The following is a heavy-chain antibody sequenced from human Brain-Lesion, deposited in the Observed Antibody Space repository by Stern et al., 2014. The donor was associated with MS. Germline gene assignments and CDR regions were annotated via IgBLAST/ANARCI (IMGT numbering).Heavy chain of an antibody. V-gene: IGHV3-23*04. CDR1: GFSFSTYA. CDR2: ISDGGGNT. Sequence: EVQLVQSGGGLVQPGGSLRLSCAASGFSFSTYAMRWVRQTPGKGLQWVSVISDGGGNTHYAASVKGRFTIPRATSKYALYLQIDRLSADDEAVDYCAKLPHHIAVAGTRYFQHWGQGTLVTVSS. CDR3: AKLPHHIAVAGTRYFQH. D-gene: IGHD6-19*01. J-gene: IGHJ1*01.